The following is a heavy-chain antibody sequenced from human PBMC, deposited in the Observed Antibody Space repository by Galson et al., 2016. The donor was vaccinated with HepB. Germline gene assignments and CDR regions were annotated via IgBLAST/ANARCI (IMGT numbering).Heavy chain of an antibody. CDR3: ARRTYGSGNDY. Sequence: SETLSLTCTVSGGSISSSSYYWGWIRQPPGKGLEWLGYIFYTGSPYYNPSLNSRVTISVDTSKNHLSLRLTSVTAADTAVYYCARRTYGSGNDYWGQGALVTVSS. D-gene: IGHD3-10*01. CDR1: GGSISSSSYY. CDR2: IFYTGSP. V-gene: IGHV4-39*02. J-gene: IGHJ4*02.